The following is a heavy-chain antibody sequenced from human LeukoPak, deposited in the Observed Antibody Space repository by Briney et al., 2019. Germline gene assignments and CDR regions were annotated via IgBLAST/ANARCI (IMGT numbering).Heavy chain of an antibody. V-gene: IGHV3-21*01. CDR1: GFTFSSYS. Sequence: GGSLRLSCAASGFTFSSYSMNWVRQAPGKGLEWVSSISSSSSYIYYADSVKGRLTISRDNAKNSLYLQMNSLRAEDTAVYYCARILSGVGATDYWGQGTLVTVSS. J-gene: IGHJ4*02. D-gene: IGHD1-26*01. CDR2: ISSSSSYI. CDR3: ARILSGVGATDY.